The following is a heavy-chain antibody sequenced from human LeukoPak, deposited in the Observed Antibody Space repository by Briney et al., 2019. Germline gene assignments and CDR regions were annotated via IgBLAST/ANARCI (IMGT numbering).Heavy chain of an antibody. CDR2: IYTSGST. Sequence: SETLSLTCTVSGYSISSGYYWSWIRQPAGKGLEWIGRIYTSGSTNYNPSLKSRVTISVDRSKNQFSLKLSSVTAADTAVYYCARTYCGGDCRGYYYHYYMDVWGKGTTVTISS. CDR1: GYSISSGYY. CDR3: ARTYCGGDCRGYYYHYYMDV. J-gene: IGHJ6*03. D-gene: IGHD2-21*02. V-gene: IGHV4-61*02.